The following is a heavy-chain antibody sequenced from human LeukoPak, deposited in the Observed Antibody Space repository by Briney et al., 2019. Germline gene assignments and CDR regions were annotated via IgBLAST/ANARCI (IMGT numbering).Heavy chain of an antibody. D-gene: IGHD3-16*01. CDR2: ISGSGANT. J-gene: IGHJ4*02. CDR3: AQAFGGYYFDY. CDR1: GFSFTSCA. V-gene: IGHV3-23*01. Sequence: GGSLRLSCAASGFSFTSCAMNWVRQAPGKGLEWVSSISGSGANTYYADSVKGRFTISRDNSKNTLFLYMNSLRAEDTAVYYCAQAFGGYYFDYWGQGTLVTVSS.